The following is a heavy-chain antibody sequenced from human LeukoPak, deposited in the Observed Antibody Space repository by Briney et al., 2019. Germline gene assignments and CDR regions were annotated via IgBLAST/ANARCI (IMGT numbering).Heavy chain of an antibody. CDR3: ARDPVGAIGYGMDV. V-gene: IGHV3-66*01. CDR2: IYSGGST. D-gene: IGHD1-26*01. J-gene: IGHJ6*02. CDR1: GFTVSINY. Sequence: GGSLRLSCAASGFTVSINYMNWVRQAPGKGLEWVSVIYSGGSTIYADSVKGRFTISRDSSKNTLYLQMNSLRAEDTAVYYCARDPVGAIGYGMDVWGQGTTVTVSS.